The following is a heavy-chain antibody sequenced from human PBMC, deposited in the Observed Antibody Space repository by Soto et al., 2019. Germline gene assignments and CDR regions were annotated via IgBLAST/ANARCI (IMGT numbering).Heavy chain of an antibody. V-gene: IGHV4-59*01. CDR2: IYYSGST. D-gene: IGHD1-26*01. CDR3: ARDEVSEGAHDY. J-gene: IGHJ4*02. CDR1: GGSISSYY. Sequence: ASETLSLTCTVSGGSISSYYWGLVRQPPGKGLEWIGYIYYSGSTNYNPSLKSRVTISVDTSKNQFSLKLSSVTAADTAVYYCARDEVSEGAHDYWGQGTLVTVSS.